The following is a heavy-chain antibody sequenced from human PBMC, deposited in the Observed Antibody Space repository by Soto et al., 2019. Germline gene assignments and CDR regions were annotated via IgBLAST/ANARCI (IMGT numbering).Heavy chain of an antibody. CDR2: IIPIFGTA. J-gene: IGHJ4*02. D-gene: IGHD3-22*01. CDR1: GGTFSSYA. Sequence: SLKVSCNASGGTFSSYAISWVLQAPGQGLEWMGGIIPIFGTANYAQKFQGRVTITADESTSTAYMELSSLRSEDTAVYYCASYCYDSSGYFPFDYWGQGTLVTVSS. CDR3: ASYCYDSSGYFPFDY. V-gene: IGHV1-69*13.